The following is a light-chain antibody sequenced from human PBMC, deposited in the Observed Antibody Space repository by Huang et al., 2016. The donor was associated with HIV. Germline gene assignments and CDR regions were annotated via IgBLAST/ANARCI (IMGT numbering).Light chain of an antibody. CDR3: QQYESVPLT. Sequence: DIQLTQSPVSLSVSVGDRVTISCQSSHDISNCLNWYQQKPGQAPKLLIYEASYLQTGVPSRFSASGSGTVFTLTISSLHPEDLATYFCQQYESVPLTFGGGTKVQIK. V-gene: IGKV1-33*01. CDR2: EAS. CDR1: HDISNC. J-gene: IGKJ4*01.